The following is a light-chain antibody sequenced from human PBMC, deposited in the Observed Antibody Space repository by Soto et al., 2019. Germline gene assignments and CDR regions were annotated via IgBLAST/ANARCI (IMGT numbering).Light chain of an antibody. CDR2: GAS. J-gene: IGKJ2*01. CDR1: QSVSSN. V-gene: IGKV3-15*01. Sequence: EIVMTQSPATLSVSPGERATLSCRASQSVSSNLAWYQQKPGQAPRLLIYGASTRATGIPARFSGSGSGTEFTLTLSSLQSEDSAVYYCQQYNDWPLYTFGQGTKLEIK. CDR3: QQYNDWPLYT.